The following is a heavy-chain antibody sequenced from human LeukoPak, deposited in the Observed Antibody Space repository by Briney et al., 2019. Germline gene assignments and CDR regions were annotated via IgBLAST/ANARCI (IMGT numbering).Heavy chain of an antibody. CDR3: ARESNGYNQNAFDI. CDR1: GFTFSSYA. D-gene: IGHD5-24*01. Sequence: GGSLRLSCAASGFTFSSYAMHWVRQAPGKGLEWVAVISYDGSNKYYADSVKGRFTISRDNSKNTLYLQMNSLRAEDTAVYYCARESNGYNQNAFDIWGQGTMVTVSS. CDR2: ISYDGSNK. V-gene: IGHV3-30-3*01. J-gene: IGHJ3*02.